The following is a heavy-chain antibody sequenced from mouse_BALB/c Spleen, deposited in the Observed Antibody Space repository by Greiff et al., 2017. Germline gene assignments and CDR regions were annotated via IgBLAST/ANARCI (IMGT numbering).Heavy chain of an antibody. J-gene: IGHJ4*01. CDR3: ARGRGSLYAMDY. Sequence: VQLQQSGPELVKPGASVKISCKASGYTFTDYNMHWVKQSHGQSLEWIGYIYPYNGGTGYNQKFKSKATLTVDNSSSTAYMELRSLTSEDSAVYYCARGRGSLYAMDYWGQGTSVTVSS. CDR2: IYPYNGGT. D-gene: IGHD1-1*02. CDR1: GYTFTDYN. V-gene: IGHV1S29*02.